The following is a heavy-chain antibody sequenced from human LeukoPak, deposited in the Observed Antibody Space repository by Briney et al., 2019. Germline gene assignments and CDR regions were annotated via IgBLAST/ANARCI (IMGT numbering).Heavy chain of an antibody. Sequence: PGGSLRLSCIASGFTFSSFGFHWVRQAPGKGLEWVALIWYDGSKTYYEDSVKGRFTISRDDSKSTLYLQMNNLRAEDTAVYYCAGDRGSFSAGSENFDSWGQGALVTVSS. D-gene: IGHD1-26*01. CDR1: GFTFSSFG. CDR3: AGDRGSFSAGSENFDS. CDR2: IWYDGSKT. J-gene: IGHJ4*02. V-gene: IGHV3-33*01.